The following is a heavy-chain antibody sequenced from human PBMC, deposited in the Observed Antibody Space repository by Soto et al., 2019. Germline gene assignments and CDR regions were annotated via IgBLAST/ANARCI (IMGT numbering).Heavy chain of an antibody. CDR3: AKGHSRNARDWFDP. J-gene: IGHJ5*02. D-gene: IGHD3-22*01. CDR1: GFTLSNYA. V-gene: IGHV3-23*01. Sequence: EVQLLESGGGLVQPGGSLRLSCAASGFTLSNYAMSWVRQAPGKGLEWVSVTNGEGGTSSYVDSVRGRFTISRDNSKSTVSLQRNSHKAEDRAMYYGAKGHSRNARDWFDPWGQGTLVTVSS. CDR2: TNGEGGTS.